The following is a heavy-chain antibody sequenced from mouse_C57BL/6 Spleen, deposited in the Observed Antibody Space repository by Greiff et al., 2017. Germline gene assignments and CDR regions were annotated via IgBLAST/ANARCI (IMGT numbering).Heavy chain of an antibody. D-gene: IGHD2-1*01. CDR3: TTGGNYAWYFGV. J-gene: IGHJ1*03. CDR2: IDPENGDT. CDR1: GFNIKDDY. V-gene: IGHV14-4*01. Sequence: VQLQQSGAELVRPGASVKLSCTASGFNIKDDYMHWVKQRPEQGLEWIGWIDPENGDTEYASKFQGKATITADTSSNTAYLQLSSLTSEDTAVYYCTTGGNYAWYFGVWGTGTTVTVSS.